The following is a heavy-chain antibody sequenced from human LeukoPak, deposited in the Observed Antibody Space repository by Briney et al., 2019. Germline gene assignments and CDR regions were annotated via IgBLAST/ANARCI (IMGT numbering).Heavy chain of an antibody. CDR1: GGSISSYY. J-gene: IGHJ3*01. CDR3: ARGGAAPGAFDV. V-gene: IGHV4-59*01. CDR2: IYNSGST. Sequence: SETLSLTCTVPGGSISSYYWSWIRQPPGKGLEWIGYIYNSGSTNYNPSLKSRVTISVDTSKNQFSLKLSSVTAADTAVYYCARGGAAPGAFDVWDQGTVVTASS. D-gene: IGHD2-15*01.